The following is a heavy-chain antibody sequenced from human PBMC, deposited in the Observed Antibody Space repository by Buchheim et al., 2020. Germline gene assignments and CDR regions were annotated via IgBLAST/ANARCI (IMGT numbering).Heavy chain of an antibody. V-gene: IGHV4-30-4*01. CDR2: IYYSGSA. CDR1: GGSISSGDYF. Sequence: QVQLQESGPGLVKPSQTLSLTCTVSGGSISSGDYFWTWIRQPPGKGLEWLGYIYYSGSAYYNASLQSRVIISIDTSRNQFSLKLSSMTAADTAVYYCARAELMVRGVNTYYFDYWGQGTL. D-gene: IGHD3-10*01. CDR3: ARAELMVRGVNTYYFDY. J-gene: IGHJ4*02.